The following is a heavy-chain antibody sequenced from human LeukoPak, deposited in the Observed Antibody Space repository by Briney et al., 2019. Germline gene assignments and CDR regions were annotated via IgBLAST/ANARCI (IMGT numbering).Heavy chain of an antibody. CDR1: GFTFTSYA. Sequence: GGSLRLSCAASGFTFTSYALSWVSQAPGKGREWVSTISGGGGNTYYAYSVKGRFTLSRDISKNMLYMQMNSLRAEDTAVYYCAKDGDIWLGDLNWFDPWGQGTLVTVSS. D-gene: IGHD3-10*01. CDR2: ISGGGGNT. CDR3: AKDGDIWLGDLNWFDP. V-gene: IGHV3-23*01. J-gene: IGHJ5*02.